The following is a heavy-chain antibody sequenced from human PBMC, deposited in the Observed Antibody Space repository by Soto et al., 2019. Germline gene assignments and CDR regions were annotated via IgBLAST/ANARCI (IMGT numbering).Heavy chain of an antibody. CDR2: INAGNGNT. CDR3: ARAIAARPHYYYYYMDV. CDR1: GYTFTSYA. Sequence: ASVKVSCKASGYTFTSYAMHWVRQAPGQRLEWMGWINAGNGNTKYSQKFQGRVTITRDTSASTAYMELSSLRSEDTAVYYCARAIAARPHYYYYYMDVWGKGTTVTVSS. J-gene: IGHJ6*03. V-gene: IGHV1-3*01. D-gene: IGHD6-6*01.